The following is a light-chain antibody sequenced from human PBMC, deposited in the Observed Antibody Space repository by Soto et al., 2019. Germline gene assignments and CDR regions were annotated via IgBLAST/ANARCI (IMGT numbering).Light chain of an antibody. CDR3: CSYAGSSTYV. CDR1: SSEVGYYNL. CDR2: EVN. J-gene: IGLJ1*01. V-gene: IGLV2-23*02. Sequence: QSALTQPASVSGSPGQSITISCTGTSSEVGYYNLVSWYQHHPGKAPKLIIYEVNKRPSGVSNRFSGSKSGNTASLTISGLQAEDEADYHCCSYAGSSTYVFGTGPKVTVL.